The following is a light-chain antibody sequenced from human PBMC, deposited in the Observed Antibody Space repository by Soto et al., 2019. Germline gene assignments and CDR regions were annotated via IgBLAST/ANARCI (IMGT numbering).Light chain of an antibody. Sequence: ESVLTQSPATLSLSPGERATLSCRASQSVSNYLAWYQQKPGQAPRLLIYEASNRATGIPARFSGSGSGTDFTLTISRLEPEDFALYYCQQYGGSPITFGQGTRLEIK. J-gene: IGKJ5*01. V-gene: IGKV3-11*01. CDR1: QSVSNY. CDR2: EAS. CDR3: QQYGGSPIT.